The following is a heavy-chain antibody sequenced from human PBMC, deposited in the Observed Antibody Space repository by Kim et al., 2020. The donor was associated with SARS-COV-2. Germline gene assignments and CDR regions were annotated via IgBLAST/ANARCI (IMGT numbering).Heavy chain of an antibody. Sequence: GGSLRLSCAASGFTFSSYWMSWVRQAPGKGLGWVANIKQDGSEKYYVDSVKGRFTISRDNAKNSLYLQMNSLRAEDTAVYYCARETGTITMIVPDMGAFDIWGQGTMVTVSS. V-gene: IGHV3-7*01. CDR2: IKQDGSEK. D-gene: IGHD3-22*01. J-gene: IGHJ3*02. CDR1: GFTFSSYW. CDR3: ARETGTITMIVPDMGAFDI.